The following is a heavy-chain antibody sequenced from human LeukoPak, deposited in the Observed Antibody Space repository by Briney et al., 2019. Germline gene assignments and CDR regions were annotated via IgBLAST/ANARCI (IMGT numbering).Heavy chain of an antibody. J-gene: IGHJ4*02. CDR1: GFTFSSYS. CDR3: ARLWYYGSGSYYNIDY. V-gene: IGHV3-21*01. D-gene: IGHD3-10*01. Sequence: GGSLRLSCAASGFTFSSYSMNWVRQAPGKGLEWVSSISSSSSYIYYADSVKGRFTISRDNAKNSLYLQMNSLRAEDTAVYYCARLWYYGSGSYYNIDYWGQGTLVTVSS. CDR2: ISSSSSYI.